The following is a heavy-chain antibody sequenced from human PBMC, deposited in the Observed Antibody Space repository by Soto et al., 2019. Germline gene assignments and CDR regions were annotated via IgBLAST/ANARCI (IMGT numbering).Heavy chain of an antibody. CDR1: GGSISSYY. V-gene: IGHV4-59*08. D-gene: IGHD6-13*01. CDR2: IYYSGST. J-gene: IGHJ4*02. Sequence: PSETPSLTCTVSGGSISSYYWSWIRQPPGKGLEWIGYIYYSGSTNYNPSLKSRVTISVDTSKNQFSLKLSSVTAADTAVYYCATTAGSRWPAIDYWGQGTSVTVSS. CDR3: ATTAGSRWPAIDY.